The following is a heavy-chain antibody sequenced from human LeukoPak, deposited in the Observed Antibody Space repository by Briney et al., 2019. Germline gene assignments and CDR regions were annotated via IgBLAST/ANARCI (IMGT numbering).Heavy chain of an antibody. CDR2: IKQDGSEK. CDR3: ARDVGKGFDC. D-gene: IGHD1-26*01. V-gene: IGHV3-7*01. J-gene: IGHJ4*02. Sequence: GGSLRLSCAASGFTFSSYAMHWVRQAPGKGLEWVANIKQDGSEKYYVDSAKGRFTISRDNAKNSLYLQMNSLGAEDTAVYYCARDVGKGFDCWGQGTLVTVSS. CDR1: GFTFSSYA.